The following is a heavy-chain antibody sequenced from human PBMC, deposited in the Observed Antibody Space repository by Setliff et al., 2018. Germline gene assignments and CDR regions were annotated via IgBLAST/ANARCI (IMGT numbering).Heavy chain of an antibody. Sequence: PSETLSLTCTVSGGSISSGSNYWSWIRQPAGRGLEWIGHIDPSGNTNYHPSLKSRVTISGDTSKNQFSLKLTSVAAADTAVYFCARSLGSGSYYNSRPFYSDYWGQGTLVTVSS. CDR2: IDPSGNT. D-gene: IGHD3-10*01. CDR3: ARSLGSGSYYNSRPFYSDY. V-gene: IGHV4-61*09. J-gene: IGHJ4*02. CDR1: GGSISSGSNY.